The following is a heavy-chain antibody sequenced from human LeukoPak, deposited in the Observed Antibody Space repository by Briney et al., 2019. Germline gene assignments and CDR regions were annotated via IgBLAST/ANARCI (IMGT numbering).Heavy chain of an antibody. CDR1: GSSISSYY. CDR2: IYTSGIT. CDR3: ARVRYSSGWYFDY. Sequence: SETLSLTCTVFGSSISSYYWSGIRKPAGKGLEWIGRIYTSGITNYNPSLKSRVTMSVDTSKNQFSLKLSSVTAADTAVYYCARVRYSSGWYFDYWGQGTLVTVSS. D-gene: IGHD6-19*01. V-gene: IGHV4-4*07. J-gene: IGHJ4*02.